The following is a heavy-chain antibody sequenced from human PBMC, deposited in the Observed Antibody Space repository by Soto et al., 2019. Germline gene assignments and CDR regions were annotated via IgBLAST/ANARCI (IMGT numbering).Heavy chain of an antibody. Sequence: GGSLRLSCAASGFTVSSNYMSWVRQAPGKGLEWVSAISGSGGSTYYADSVKGRFTISRDNSKNTLYLQMNSLRAEDTAVYYCAKRRSSDSSGYYLEYFQHWGQGTLVTVSS. CDR2: ISGSGGST. V-gene: IGHV3-23*01. CDR3: AKRRSSDSSGYYLEYFQH. CDR1: GFTVSSNY. J-gene: IGHJ1*01. D-gene: IGHD3-22*01.